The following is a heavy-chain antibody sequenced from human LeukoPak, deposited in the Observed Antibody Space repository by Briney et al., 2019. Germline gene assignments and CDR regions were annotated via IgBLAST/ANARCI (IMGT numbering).Heavy chain of an antibody. CDR2: ISSSSSYI. D-gene: IGHD1-26*01. Sequence: GGSLRLSCAASGFTFSSYSMNWVRQAPGEGLEWVSSISSSSSYIYYADSVKGRFTISRDNAKNSLYLQMNSLRAEDTAVYYCARMGFVMGATNSDYWGQGTLVTVSS. J-gene: IGHJ4*02. V-gene: IGHV3-21*01. CDR3: ARMGFVMGATNSDY. CDR1: GFTFSSYS.